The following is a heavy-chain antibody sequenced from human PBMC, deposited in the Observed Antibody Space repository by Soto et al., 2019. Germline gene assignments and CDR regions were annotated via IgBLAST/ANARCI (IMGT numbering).Heavy chain of an antibody. CDR3: TRGYSSSWYGYYYYGMDV. Sequence: LRLSCAASGFTFSGSAMHWVRQASGKGLEWVGRIRSKANSYATAYAASVKGRFTISRDDSKNTAYLQMNSLKTEDTAVYYCTRGYSSSWYGYYYYGMDVWGQGTTVTVSS. J-gene: IGHJ6*02. D-gene: IGHD6-13*01. CDR2: IRSKANSYAT. CDR1: GFTFSGSA. V-gene: IGHV3-73*01.